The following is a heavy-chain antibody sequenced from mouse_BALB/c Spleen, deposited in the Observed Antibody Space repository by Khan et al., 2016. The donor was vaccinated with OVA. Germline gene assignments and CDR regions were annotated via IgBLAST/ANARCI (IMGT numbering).Heavy chain of an antibody. Sequence: EVMLVESGGDLVKPGGSLKLSCAASGFTFSSYGMSWVRQTPDKCLEWVATISSGGDYNYYPDSVKGRFTISRDNAKNTLYLQMSSLKSEDTAMYYCASHLTGSFAYWGQGTLVTVSA. D-gene: IGHD4-1*01. CDR1: GFTFSSYG. J-gene: IGHJ3*01. CDR2: ISSGGDYN. CDR3: ASHLTGSFAY. V-gene: IGHV5-6*01.